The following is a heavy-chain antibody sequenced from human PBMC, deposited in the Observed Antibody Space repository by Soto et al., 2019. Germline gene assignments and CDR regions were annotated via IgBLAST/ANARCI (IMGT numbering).Heavy chain of an antibody. CDR3: AREDDGGDSLDV. J-gene: IGHJ6*02. CDR1: GDSISSDYYH. Sequence: QVQLQQSGPGLVKPSQTLSLTCTVSGDSISSDYYHWTWIRQSPGKGLEWIGYIHHSGSILYNPSLKSRLTISVDPSKNQFSLPLTSVTAADTAVYFCAREDDGGDSLDVWGQGTTVTVSS. D-gene: IGHD2-21*02. CDR2: IHHSGSI. V-gene: IGHV4-30-4*08.